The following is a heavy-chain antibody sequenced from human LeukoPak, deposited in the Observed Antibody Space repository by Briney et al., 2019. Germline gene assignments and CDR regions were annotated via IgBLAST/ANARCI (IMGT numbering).Heavy chain of an antibody. CDR1: GGSISSYY. J-gene: IGHJ3*02. V-gene: IGHV4-59*01. CDR3: ARVMGPSLRGAFDI. CDR2: IYYSGST. Sequence: PSETLSLTCTVSGGSISSYYWSWIRQPPGKGLEWIGYIYYSGSTNYNPSLKSRVTISVDTSKNQFSLKLSSVTAADTAVYYCARVMGPSLRGAFDIWGQGTMVTVSS.